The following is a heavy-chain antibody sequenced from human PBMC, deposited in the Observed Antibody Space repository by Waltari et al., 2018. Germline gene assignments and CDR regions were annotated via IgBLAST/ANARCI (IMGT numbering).Heavy chain of an antibody. CDR2: SSAVNGNR. Sequence: QVQLVQSGAEVQKPWASVTVSCKASGYTFTSYGIGWVRQAPGKGLEWFGWSSAVNGNRYFAARIKSRLISMTDSSTTTADMELTNLTLDDAAVYYCGRGGLERGSAYDYNGMDAWGKGSTVIV. J-gene: IGHJ6*04. D-gene: IGHD3-3*01. CDR1: GYTFTSYG. V-gene: IGHV1-18*01. CDR3: GRGGLERGSAYDYNGMDA.